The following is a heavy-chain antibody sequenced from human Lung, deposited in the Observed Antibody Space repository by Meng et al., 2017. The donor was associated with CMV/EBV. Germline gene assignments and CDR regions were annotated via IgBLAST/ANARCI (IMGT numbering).Heavy chain of an antibody. V-gene: IGHV4-39*07. D-gene: IGHD3-22*01. CDR3: ARDRDYYDSSGYYYVVDD. J-gene: IGHJ4*02. CDR2: IYYSGST. CDR1: GGSISSSSYY. Sequence: SETLSLXXTVSGGSISSSSYYWGWIRQPPGKGLEWIGSIYYSGSTYYNPSLKSRVTISVDTSKNQFSLKLSSVTAADTAVYYCARDRDYYDSSGYYYVVDDWGQVKXVTGSS.